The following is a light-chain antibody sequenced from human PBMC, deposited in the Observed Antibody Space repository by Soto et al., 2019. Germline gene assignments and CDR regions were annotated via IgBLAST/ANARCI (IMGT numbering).Light chain of an antibody. Sequence: QSALTQPPSVSGSPGQSVAISCTGTSSDVGNSNGVSWYHQPPGTAPKLMIYDVNNRPSGVPDRFSGSKSGNTASLTISGLHAEDEGDYYCSSYTSSSTYVFGTGTQLTVL. CDR2: DVN. J-gene: IGLJ1*01. CDR3: SSYTSSSTYV. CDR1: SSDVGNSNG. V-gene: IGLV2-18*02.